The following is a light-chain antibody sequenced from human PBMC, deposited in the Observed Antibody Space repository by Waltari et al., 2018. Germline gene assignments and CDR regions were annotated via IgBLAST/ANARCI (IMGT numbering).Light chain of an antibody. CDR3: QQYNKWPL. CDR2: ATS. Sequence: ETVMTQSPATLSVSPGESATLTCRASQGVSSDLAWYQQKPGQAPRLLIYATSIRATGIPARFSGSGSGTEFTLTITSLQSEDFAVYYCQQYNKWPLFGPGTKVDFK. V-gene: IGKV3-15*01. J-gene: IGKJ3*01. CDR1: QGVSSD.